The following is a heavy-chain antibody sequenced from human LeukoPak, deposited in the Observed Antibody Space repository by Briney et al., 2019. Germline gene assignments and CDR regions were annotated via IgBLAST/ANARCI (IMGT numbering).Heavy chain of an antibody. Sequence: SETLSLTCTVSGGSISSYYWSWIRQPPGKGLEWIGYIYYSGSTNYNPSLKSRVTISVDTSKNQFSLKLTSVTAADTAVYYCARDSSAFASWFDPWGQGTLVTVPS. CDR3: ARDSSAFASWFDP. J-gene: IGHJ5*02. V-gene: IGHV4-59*01. CDR1: GGSISSYY. D-gene: IGHD6-19*01. CDR2: IYYSGST.